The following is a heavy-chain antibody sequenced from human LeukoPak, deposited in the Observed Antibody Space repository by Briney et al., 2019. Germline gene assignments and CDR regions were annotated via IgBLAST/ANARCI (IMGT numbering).Heavy chain of an antibody. V-gene: IGHV3-30-3*01. CDR2: ISYDGSDE. CDR3: GRERTGFYISH. J-gene: IGHJ4*02. CDR1: GFTFSHYA. Sequence: GGSLRLSCAASGFTFSHYAMHWVRQAPGKGLEWVALISYDGSDEHYADSVKGRFTISRDDSKNTLYLQMNSLRAEDTAVYYCGRERTGFYISHWGQGTLVTVSS. D-gene: IGHD3/OR15-3a*01.